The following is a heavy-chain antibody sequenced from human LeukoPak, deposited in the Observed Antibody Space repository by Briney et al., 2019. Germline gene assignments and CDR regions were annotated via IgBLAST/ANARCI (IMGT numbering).Heavy chain of an antibody. CDR1: GFAFSDFW. Sequence: GGSLRLSCTAFGFAFSDFWMSWVRQAPGKGLEWVANIRQDGNAKYYVPSVRGRFTISRDNTKNSVYLQMNSLTAEDTALYYCATSFDSSGNNWGQGTLVTVSS. V-gene: IGHV3-7*01. CDR2: IRQDGNAK. J-gene: IGHJ4*02. D-gene: IGHD3-22*01. CDR3: ATSFDSSGNN.